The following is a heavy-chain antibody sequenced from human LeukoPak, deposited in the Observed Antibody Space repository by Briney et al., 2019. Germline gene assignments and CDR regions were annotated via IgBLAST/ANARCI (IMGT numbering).Heavy chain of an antibody. CDR1: GGSIRSDRHY. D-gene: IGHD2-2*01. J-gene: IGHJ4*02. V-gene: IGHV4-39*07. CDR2: IYYSGSA. CDR3: VRDRHAVLVPADIPSDY. Sequence: SETLSLTCTVSGGSIRSDRHYWGWVRQTPGKGLEWIGSIYYSGSASYNPSFRSRVTMSVDTSKNQFSLTLTSVTAADTAVYYCVRDRHAVLVPADIPSDYWGQGTLVTVSS.